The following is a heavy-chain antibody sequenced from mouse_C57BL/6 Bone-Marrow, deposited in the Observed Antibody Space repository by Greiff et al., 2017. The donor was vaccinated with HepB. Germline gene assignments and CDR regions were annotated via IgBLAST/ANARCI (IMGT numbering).Heavy chain of an antibody. Sequence: VQLQQSGAELVRPGTSVKLSCKASGYTFTSYWMHWVKQRPGQGLEWIGVIDPSDSYTNYNQKFKGKATLTVDTSSSTAYMQLSSLTSEDSAVYYCASDGYPYYYAMDYWGQGTSVTVSS. CDR2: IDPSDSYT. CDR3: ASDGYPYYYAMDY. CDR1: GYTFTSYW. V-gene: IGHV1-59*01. J-gene: IGHJ4*01. D-gene: IGHD2-3*01.